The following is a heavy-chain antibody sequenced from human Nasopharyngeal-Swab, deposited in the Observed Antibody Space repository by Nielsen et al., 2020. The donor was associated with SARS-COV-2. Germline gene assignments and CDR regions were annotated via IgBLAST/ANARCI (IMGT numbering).Heavy chain of an antibody. V-gene: IGHV3-21*01. CDR2: ISSSSSYI. D-gene: IGHD4-17*01. CDR1: GFTFSSCS. J-gene: IGHJ4*02. Sequence: GGSLRLSCAASGFTFSSCSMNWVRQAPGKGLEWVSSISSSSSYIYYADSVKGRFTISRDNAKNSLYLQMTNLRAEDTAVYYCASDFYGDYSDYWGQGTLVTVSS. CDR3: ASDFYGDYSDY.